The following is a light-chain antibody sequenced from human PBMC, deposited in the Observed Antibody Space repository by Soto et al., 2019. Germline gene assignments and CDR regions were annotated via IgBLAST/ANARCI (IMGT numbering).Light chain of an antibody. J-gene: IGKJ5*01. CDR3: QHYAGGSRIT. CDR1: QSVSSSY. Sequence: EIVLSQSPCTLSLSPGERATLSCRAIQSVSSSYLAWYQQKPGQAPRLLISGASSRATGIPDRFSGSGFGTDFTLTISRLEPEDFALYYCQHYAGGSRITFGQGTRLETK. V-gene: IGKV3-20*01. CDR2: GAS.